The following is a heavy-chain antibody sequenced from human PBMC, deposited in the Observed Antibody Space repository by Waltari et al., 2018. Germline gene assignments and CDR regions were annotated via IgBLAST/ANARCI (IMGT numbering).Heavy chain of an antibody. V-gene: IGHV1-69*01. CDR3: ARLPKYCSSTSCYTNWFDP. D-gene: IGHD2-2*02. CDR2: IIPIFGTA. CDR1: GVTFSSYA. Sequence: QVQLVQSGAEVKKPGSSVKVVCKASGVTFSSYAISWVRQALGQGLEWMGEIIPIFGTANYAQKFQGRVTITADESTSTAYMELSSLRSEDTAVYYCARLPKYCSSTSCYTNWFDPWGQGTLVTVSS. J-gene: IGHJ5*02.